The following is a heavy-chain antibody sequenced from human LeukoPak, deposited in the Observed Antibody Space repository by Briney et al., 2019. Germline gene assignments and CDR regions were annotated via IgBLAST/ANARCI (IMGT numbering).Heavy chain of an antibody. CDR1: GGSISSGDYY. CDR3: ARDERHYYGDYVGWFDP. J-gene: IGHJ5*02. V-gene: IGHV4-30-4*01. Sequence: SETLSLTCTVSGGSISSGDYYWSWIRQPPGKGLEWIGYIYYSGSTYYNPSLKSRVTISVDTSKNQFSLKLSSVTAADTAVYYCARDERHYYGDYVGWFDPWGQGTLVTVSS. CDR2: IYYSGST. D-gene: IGHD4-17*01.